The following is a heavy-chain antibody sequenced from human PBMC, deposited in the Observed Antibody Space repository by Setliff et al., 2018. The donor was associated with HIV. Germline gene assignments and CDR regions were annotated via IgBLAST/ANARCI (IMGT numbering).Heavy chain of an antibody. V-gene: IGHV1-18*01. Sequence: ASVKVSCKASGDTFTTYALHWVRQAPGQRLEWMGWISSYNDNTNYALNLQGRVTMTTDTSTSTAYMELRSLRSDDTAVYYCARDDVGYCSGGSCYHLFDTFDIWGQGTVVTVSS. CDR2: ISSYNDNT. J-gene: IGHJ3*02. D-gene: IGHD2-15*01. CDR3: ARDDVGYCSGGSCYHLFDTFDI. CDR1: GDTFTTYA.